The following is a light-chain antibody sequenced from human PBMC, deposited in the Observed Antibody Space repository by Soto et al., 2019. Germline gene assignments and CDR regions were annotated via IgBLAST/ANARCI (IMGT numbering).Light chain of an antibody. CDR1: QTISSW. CDR3: QHYNSYSDA. Sequence: DIQMTQSPSTLSGSVGDRVTITCRASQTISSWLAWYQQKPGKAPKLLIYKASTLKSGVPSRFSGSGSGTEFTLTISSLQPDDVATDYCQHYNSYSDAVGYGTKVDIK. V-gene: IGKV1-5*03. CDR2: KAS. J-gene: IGKJ1*01.